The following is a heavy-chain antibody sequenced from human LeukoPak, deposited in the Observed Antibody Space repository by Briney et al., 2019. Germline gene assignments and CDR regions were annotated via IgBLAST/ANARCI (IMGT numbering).Heavy chain of an antibody. D-gene: IGHD1-14*01. J-gene: IGHJ4*02. V-gene: IGHV1-46*01. CDR2: INPSGGST. CDR3: ARGPERVTELYYFDY. CDR1: GYTFTSCY. Sequence: ASVKVSCKASGYTFTSCYMHWVRQAPGQGLEWMGIINPSGGSTSYAQKFQGRVTMTRDTSTSTVYMELSSLRSEDTAVYYCARGPERVTELYYFDYWGQGTLVTVSS.